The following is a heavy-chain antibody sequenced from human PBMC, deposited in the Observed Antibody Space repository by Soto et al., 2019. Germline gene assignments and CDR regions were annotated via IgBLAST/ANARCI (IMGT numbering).Heavy chain of an antibody. CDR2: IIPIFGTA. CDR1: GGTFSSYA. J-gene: IGHJ5*02. CDR3: ARVGGRRGKWFDP. D-gene: IGHD3-10*01. Sequence: ASVKVSCKASGGTFSSYAISWVRQAPGQGLEWMGGIIPIFGTANYEQKFQGRVTITADESTSTAYMELSSLRSEDTAVYYCARVGGRRGKWFDPWGQGTLVTVYS. V-gene: IGHV1-69*13.